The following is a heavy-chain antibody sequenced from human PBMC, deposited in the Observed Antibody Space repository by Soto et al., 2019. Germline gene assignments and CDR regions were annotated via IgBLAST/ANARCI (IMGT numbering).Heavy chain of an antibody. D-gene: IGHD2-15*01. J-gene: IGHJ6*03. V-gene: IGHV3-73*01. CDR3: TSAVADCSGGSCYSYYYMDV. CDR1: GFTFSGSA. Sequence: EVQLVESGGGLVLPGGSLKLSCAASGFTFSGSAMHWVRQASGKGLEWVGRIRSKANSYATAYAASVKGRFTISRDDSKNTAYLQMNSLKTEETAVYYCTSAVADCSGGSCYSYYYMDVWGKGTTVTVSS. CDR2: IRSKANSYAT.